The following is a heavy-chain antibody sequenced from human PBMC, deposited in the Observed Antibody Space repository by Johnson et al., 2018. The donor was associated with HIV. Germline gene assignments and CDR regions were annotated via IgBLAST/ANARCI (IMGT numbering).Heavy chain of an antibody. V-gene: IGHV3-9*01. J-gene: IGHJ3*02. CDR2: ISWNGGTI. D-gene: IGHD3-10*01. Sequence: VQLVESGGGLVQPDRSLRLSCAASGFTFDDYAIHWVRQAPGKGLEWVSGISWNGGTIGYAASVKGRFTISRDNAKNSLYLQMNSLGAEDTALYYCVREGWEITMIQGAFDIWGQGTMVTVSS. CDR3: VREGWEITMIQGAFDI. CDR1: GFTFDDYA.